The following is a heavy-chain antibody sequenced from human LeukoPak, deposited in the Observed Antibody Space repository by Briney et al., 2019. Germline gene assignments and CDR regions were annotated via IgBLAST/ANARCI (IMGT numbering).Heavy chain of an antibody. D-gene: IGHD3-10*01. Sequence: ASVKVSCKASGYTFTGYYMHWVRQAPGQGLEWMGWINPNSGGTNYAQKFQGRVTMTRDTSISTAYMELSRLRSDDTAVYYCARVEMVRGVMWRVDPWGQGTLVTVSS. CDR1: GYTFTGYY. CDR2: INPNSGGT. J-gene: IGHJ5*02. CDR3: ARVEMVRGVMWRVDP. V-gene: IGHV1-2*02.